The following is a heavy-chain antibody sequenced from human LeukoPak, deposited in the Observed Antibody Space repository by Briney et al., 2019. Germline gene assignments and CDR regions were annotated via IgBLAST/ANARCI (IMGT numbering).Heavy chain of an antibody. D-gene: IGHD6-13*01. Sequence: SETLSLTCAVYGGSFSGYYWSWIRQPPGKGLEWIGEINHSGSTNYNSSLKSRVAISVDTSKNQFSLKVTSVTAADTAVYYCATRPDIAATGPGWFDPWGQGTLVIVSS. CDR3: ATRPDIAATGPGWFDP. CDR2: INHSGST. J-gene: IGHJ5*02. CDR1: GGSFSGYY. V-gene: IGHV4-34*01.